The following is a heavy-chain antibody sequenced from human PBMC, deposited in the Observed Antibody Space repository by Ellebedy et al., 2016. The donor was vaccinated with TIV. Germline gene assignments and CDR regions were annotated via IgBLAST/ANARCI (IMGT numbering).Heavy chain of an antibody. CDR2: IYYSEST. CDR1: GVSIGSYY. J-gene: IGHJ4*02. D-gene: IGHD1-26*01. Sequence: MLGGSLRLSCTVSGVSIGSYYWTRIRQPPGKGLEWIGYIYYSESTDYKPSLKSRVTISLDTSTNQLSLELRSVTAADTAVYYCARLLRGTYYGGFDYWGQGTPVTVSS. V-gene: IGHV4-59*01. CDR3: ARLLRGTYYGGFDY.